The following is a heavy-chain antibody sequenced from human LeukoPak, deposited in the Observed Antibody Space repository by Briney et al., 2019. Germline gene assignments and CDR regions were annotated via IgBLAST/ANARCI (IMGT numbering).Heavy chain of an antibody. Sequence: GGSLRLSCAASGFTFSSYAMSWVRQAPGKGLEWVSAISGSGGSTYYADSVKGRFTISRDNSKNTLYLQMNSLRAEDTAVYYCATSYYDYVWGSWGAFDIWGQGTMVTVSS. CDR1: GFTFSSYA. J-gene: IGHJ3*02. D-gene: IGHD3-16*01. CDR2: ISGSGGST. CDR3: ATSYYDYVWGSWGAFDI. V-gene: IGHV3-23*01.